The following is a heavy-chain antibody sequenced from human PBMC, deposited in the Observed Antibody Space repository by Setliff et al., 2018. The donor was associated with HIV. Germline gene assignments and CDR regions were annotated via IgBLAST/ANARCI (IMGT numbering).Heavy chain of an antibody. J-gene: IGHJ3*02. CDR1: GFTFSSYW. CDR2: IKEDGSEK. D-gene: IGHD2-15*01. CDR3: AGGGGHYCSGGSCYVDPGAFDI. Sequence: GGSLRLSCAASGFTFSSYWMSWVRQAPGKGLEWVANIKEDGSEKYYADSVKGRFTISRDNSKCTLYLQRNSLRAEDTAVFYCAGGGGHYCSGGSCYVDPGAFDIWGQGTMVTVSS. V-gene: IGHV3-7*04.